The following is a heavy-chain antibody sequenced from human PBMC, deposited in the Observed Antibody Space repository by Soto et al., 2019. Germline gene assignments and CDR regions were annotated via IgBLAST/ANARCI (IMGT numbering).Heavy chain of an antibody. CDR1: GGTFSSYA. D-gene: IGHD3-3*01. Sequence: SVKVSWKASGGTFSSYAISWVRQAPGQGLEWMGGIIPIFGTANYAQKFQGRVTITADESTSTAYMELSSLRSEDTAVYYCARSYDFWSGYLSVPHYYYGMDVWG. J-gene: IGHJ6*02. V-gene: IGHV1-69*13. CDR2: IIPIFGTA. CDR3: ARSYDFWSGYLSVPHYYYGMDV.